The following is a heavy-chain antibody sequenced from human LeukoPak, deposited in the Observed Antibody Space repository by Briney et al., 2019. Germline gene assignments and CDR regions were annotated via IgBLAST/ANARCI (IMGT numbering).Heavy chain of an antibody. D-gene: IGHD3-10*01. J-gene: IGHJ6*04. Sequence: WASVKVSRKASGGTFSSYAISWVRQAPGQGLEWMGGIIPIFGTANYAQKFQGRVTITADKSTSTAYMELSSLRSEDTAVYYCARGRITMVRGALLGYYYGMDVWGKGTTVTVSS. CDR3: ARGRITMVRGALLGYYYGMDV. V-gene: IGHV1-69*06. CDR2: IIPIFGTA. CDR1: GGTFSSYA.